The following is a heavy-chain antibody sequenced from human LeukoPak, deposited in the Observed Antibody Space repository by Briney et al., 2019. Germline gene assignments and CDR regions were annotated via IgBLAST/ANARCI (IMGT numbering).Heavy chain of an antibody. CDR2: IKQDGSEK. Sequence: GGPLRLSCAASGFTFSSYWMSWVRQAPGKGLEWVANIKQDGSEKYYVDSVKGRFTISRDNAKNSLYLQMNSLRAEDTAVYYCARDQIPYYYDSSGYSDAFDIWGQGTMVTVSS. CDR3: ARDQIPYYYDSSGYSDAFDI. V-gene: IGHV3-7*01. J-gene: IGHJ3*02. D-gene: IGHD3-22*01. CDR1: GFTFSSYW.